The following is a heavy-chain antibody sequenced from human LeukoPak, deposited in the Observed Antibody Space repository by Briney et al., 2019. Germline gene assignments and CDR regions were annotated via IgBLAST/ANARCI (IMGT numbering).Heavy chain of an antibody. CDR3: ARWVSHGFDV. Sequence: SETLSLTCTVSGGSISSSYWSWIRQPAGKGLEWIGRIYISGTTNYNPSLESRVTMSVDTSKNQFSLKVTSVTAADTAVYYCARWVSHGFDVWGQGTMVTVSS. V-gene: IGHV4-4*07. CDR1: GGSISSSY. CDR2: IYISGTT. J-gene: IGHJ3*01.